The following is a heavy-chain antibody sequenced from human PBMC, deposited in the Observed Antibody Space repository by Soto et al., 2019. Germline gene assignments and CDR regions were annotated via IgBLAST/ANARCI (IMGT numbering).Heavy chain of an antibody. J-gene: IGHJ4*02. Sequence: QVQLVQSGAEVKKPGASVKVSCKASGYTFTSYGISWVRQAPGQGLEWMGWISAYNGNTNYAQKLQGRVTMTTDTATSTDYMELRSLRSDDTAVYYCARDLEVTAFPTPLGDYWGQGTLVTVSS. CDR3: ARDLEVTAFPTPLGDY. D-gene: IGHD2-21*02. CDR1: GYTFTSYG. V-gene: IGHV1-18*01. CDR2: ISAYNGNT.